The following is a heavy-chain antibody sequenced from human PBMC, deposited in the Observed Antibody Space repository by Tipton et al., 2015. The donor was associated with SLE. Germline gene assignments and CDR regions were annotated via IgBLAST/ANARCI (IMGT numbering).Heavy chain of an antibody. Sequence: SLRLSCAASGFTFSSYAMHWVRQAPGKGLEWVAVISYDGTIKYYADSVKGRFTIFRDNSKNTLYLQMNILRAEDTAVYHCAREREAMVRGVIPYHDAFDIWSQGTMVTVSS. V-gene: IGHV3-30*04. CDR3: AREREAMVRGVIPYHDAFDI. D-gene: IGHD3-10*01. CDR1: GFTFSSYA. J-gene: IGHJ3*02. CDR2: ISYDGTIK.